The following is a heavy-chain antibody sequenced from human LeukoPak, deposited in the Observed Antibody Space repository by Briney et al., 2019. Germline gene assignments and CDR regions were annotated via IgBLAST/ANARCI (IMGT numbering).Heavy chain of an antibody. D-gene: IGHD2-15*01. Sequence: SETLSLTCTVSGGSISSYYWSWIRQPPGKELEWIGYIYYSGSTNYNPSLKSRVIISVDTSKNQFSLKLSSVTAADTAVYYCARHVHCSGGSCYRYGMDVWGQGTTVTVSS. CDR1: GGSISSYY. J-gene: IGHJ6*02. V-gene: IGHV4-59*08. CDR3: ARHVHCSGGSCYRYGMDV. CDR2: IYYSGST.